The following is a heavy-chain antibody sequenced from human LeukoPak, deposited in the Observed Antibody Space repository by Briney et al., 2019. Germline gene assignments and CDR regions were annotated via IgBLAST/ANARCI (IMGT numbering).Heavy chain of an antibody. D-gene: IGHD3-9*01. J-gene: IGHJ4*02. CDR3: AGGLRYFDWLLPNFEY. CDR1: GFTFSNYE. Sequence: PGGSLRLSCAASGFTFSNYEMNWVRQAPGKGLQWVSSISSSCSTIYYADSVKGRFTISRDNAKNSLYLQMNSLRAEDTAVYYCAGGLRYFDWLLPNFEYWGQGTLVTVSS. CDR2: ISSSCSTI. V-gene: IGHV3-48*03.